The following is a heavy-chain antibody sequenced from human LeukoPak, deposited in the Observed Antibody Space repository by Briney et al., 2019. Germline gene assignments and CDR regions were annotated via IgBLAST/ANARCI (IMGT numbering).Heavy chain of an antibody. CDR3: ARDPYSSGWYKDAFDI. CDR1: GFTFSSYS. J-gene: IGHJ3*02. V-gene: IGHV3-21*01. CDR2: ISGSSSYI. Sequence: GGSLRLSCAASGFTFSSYSLNWVRQAPGKGLEWVSSISGSSSYINYADSVKGRFTISRDNAQNSLFLQLNSLRAEDTAVYYCARDPYSSGWYKDAFDIWGQGTMVTVSS. D-gene: IGHD6-19*01.